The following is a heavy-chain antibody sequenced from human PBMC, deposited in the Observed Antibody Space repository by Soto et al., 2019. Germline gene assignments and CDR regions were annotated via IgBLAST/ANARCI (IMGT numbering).Heavy chain of an antibody. CDR1: GFILSHYE. CDR3: ARPGPDYASSWWAFDY. Sequence: EVQLVESGGDLVQPGGSLRLSCAASGFILSHYEMNWVRQAPGKGLEWLAYVSSTSRVIYYADSVKGRFTISRDNAKNSLYLQMNSLRDEDTAVYYCARPGPDYASSWWAFDYWGQGTLVTVSS. CDR2: VSSTSRVI. J-gene: IGHJ4*02. V-gene: IGHV3-48*03. D-gene: IGHD4-17*01.